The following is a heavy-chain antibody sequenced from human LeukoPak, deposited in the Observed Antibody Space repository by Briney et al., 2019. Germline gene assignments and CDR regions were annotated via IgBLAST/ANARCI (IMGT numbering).Heavy chain of an antibody. J-gene: IGHJ4*02. D-gene: IGHD5/OR15-5a*01. V-gene: IGHV1-46*01. CDR2: INPSDGST. CDR1: GYTFSSYY. Sequence: ASVKVSCKASGYTFSSYYMHWVRQAPGQGLEWMGMINPSDGSTRYAQKFQGRVTMTRDMSTSTVYMELSSLRSEDTAVYYCANSFYDLLVYFDYWGQGTLVTVSS. CDR3: ANSFYDLLVYFDY.